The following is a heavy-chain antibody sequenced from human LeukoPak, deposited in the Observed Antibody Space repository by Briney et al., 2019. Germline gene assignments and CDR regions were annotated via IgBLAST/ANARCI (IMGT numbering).Heavy chain of an antibody. J-gene: IGHJ6*03. CDR1: GFTFSSYS. D-gene: IGHD4-23*01. Sequence: GGSLRLSCAASGFTFSSYSMDWVRQAPGRGLEWVSYISSSSSTIYYADSVKGRFTISRDNAKNSLYLQMNSLRAEDTAVYYCASLPAWGCNPGGYYYYYMDVWGKGTTVTISS. V-gene: IGHV3-48*04. CDR2: ISSSSSTI. CDR3: ASLPAWGCNPGGYYYYYMDV.